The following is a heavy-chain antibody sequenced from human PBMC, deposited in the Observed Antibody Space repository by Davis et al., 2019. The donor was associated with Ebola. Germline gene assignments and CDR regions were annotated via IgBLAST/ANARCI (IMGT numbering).Heavy chain of an antibody. CDR3: AREQWYYMDV. Sequence: PGGSLRLSCAASGFTFRAYWMSWVRQAPGKGLEWVANINQDGIQKCSVDSVKGRFTISRDTSQNMFYLQMNSLRADDTAVYYCAREQWYYMDVWGKGTTVTVSS. D-gene: IGHD6-19*01. J-gene: IGHJ6*03. V-gene: IGHV3-7*03. CDR2: INQDGIQK. CDR1: GFTFRAYW.